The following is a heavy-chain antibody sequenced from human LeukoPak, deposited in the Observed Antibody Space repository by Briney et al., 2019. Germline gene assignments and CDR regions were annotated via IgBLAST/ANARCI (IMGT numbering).Heavy chain of an antibody. D-gene: IGHD3-10*01. CDR3: ARVQTYYYGSGSYYKTNPLDY. J-gene: IGHJ4*02. V-gene: IGHV3-48*04. Sequence: PGGSLRLSCAASGFTFSSYWMSWVRQAPGKGLEWVSYISSSGSTIYYADSVKGRFTISRDNAKNSLYLQMNSLRAEDTAVYYCARVQTYYYGSGSYYKTNPLDYWGQGTLVTVSS. CDR2: ISSSGSTI. CDR1: GFTFSSYW.